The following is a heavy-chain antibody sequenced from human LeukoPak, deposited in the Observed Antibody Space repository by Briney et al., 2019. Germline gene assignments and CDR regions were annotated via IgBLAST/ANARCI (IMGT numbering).Heavy chain of an antibody. V-gene: IGHV4-38-2*02. CDR2: IYHSGST. CDR1: GYSISSGYY. D-gene: IGHD3-22*01. Sequence: SETLSLTCTVSGYSISSGYYWGWIRQPPGKGLEWIGSIYHSGSTYYNPSLKSRVTISVDTSKNQFSLKLSSVTAADTAVYYCARGGRITMIVVYPFDYWGQGTLVTVSS. J-gene: IGHJ4*02. CDR3: ARGGRITMIVVYPFDY.